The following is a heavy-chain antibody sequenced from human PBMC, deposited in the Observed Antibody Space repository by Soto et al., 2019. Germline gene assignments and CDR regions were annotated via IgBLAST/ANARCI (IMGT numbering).Heavy chain of an antibody. D-gene: IGHD2-15*01. CDR1: GYSFTSYW. J-gene: IGHJ4*02. CDR3: ALSSSPDY. V-gene: IGHV5-51*03. CDR2: IDPGDSDT. Sequence: EVQLVQSGAEVKKPGESLKISCKGSGYSFTSYWIAWMRQMPGKGLEWMGVIDPGDSDTRYSPSFQGQVTISADKSVSTTYLQWSSLKASDTAMYYCALSSSPDYWGQGTLVTVSS.